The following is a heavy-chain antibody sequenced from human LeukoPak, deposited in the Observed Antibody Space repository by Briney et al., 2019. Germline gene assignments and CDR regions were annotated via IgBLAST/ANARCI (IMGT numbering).Heavy chain of an antibody. J-gene: IGHJ6*02. Sequence: GGSLRLSCAASGFTFSSYAMHWVRQAPGKGLEWVAVISYDGSNKYYADSVKGRFTISRDNSKNTLYLQMNSLRAEDTAVYYCARAGYSSSWYVLSSYYYGMDVWGQGTTVTVSS. CDR1: GFTFSSYA. D-gene: IGHD6-13*01. CDR2: ISYDGSNK. V-gene: IGHV3-30*04. CDR3: ARAGYSSSWYVLSSYYYGMDV.